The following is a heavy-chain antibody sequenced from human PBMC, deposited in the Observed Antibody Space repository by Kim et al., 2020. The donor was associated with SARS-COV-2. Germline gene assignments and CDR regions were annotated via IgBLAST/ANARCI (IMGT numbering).Heavy chain of an antibody. CDR1: GGSISSSSYY. J-gene: IGHJ3*02. CDR2: IYYSGST. CDR3: ARRFQGLLWFGEVLHDAFDI. Sequence: SETLSLTCTVSGGSISSSSYYWGWIRQPPGKGLEWIGSIYYSGSTYYNPSLKSRVTISVDTSKNQFSLKLSSVTAADTAVYYCARRFQGLLWFGEVLHDAFDIWGQGTMVTVSS. V-gene: IGHV4-39*01. D-gene: IGHD3-10*01.